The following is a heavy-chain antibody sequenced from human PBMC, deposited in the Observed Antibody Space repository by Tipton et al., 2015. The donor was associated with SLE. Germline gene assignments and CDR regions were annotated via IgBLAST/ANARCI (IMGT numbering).Heavy chain of an antibody. D-gene: IGHD2-15*01. J-gene: IGHJ3*02. Sequence: TLSLTCTVSGGSISSSSYYWGWIRQPPGKGLEWIGSIYHSGSINYNPSLKSRVTISVDKSKNQFSLKLSSVTAADTAVYYCARRYCSGGSCYLGAFDIWGQGTMVTVSS. V-gene: IGHV4-39*07. CDR2: IYHSGSI. CDR3: ARRYCSGGSCYLGAFDI. CDR1: GGSISSSSYY.